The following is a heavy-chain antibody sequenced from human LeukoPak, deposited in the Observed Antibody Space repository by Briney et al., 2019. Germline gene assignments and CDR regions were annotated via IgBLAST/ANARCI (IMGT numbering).Heavy chain of an antibody. V-gene: IGHV1-46*01. CDR3: ARGTTYYYDSSGYLDAFDI. CDR2: INPSGGST. Sequence: ASVKVSCKASGYTFTSYYMHWVRQAPGQGPEWMGIINPSGGSTSYAQKFQGRVTMTRDTSTSTVYMELSSLRSEDTAVYYCARGTTYYYDSSGYLDAFDIWGQGTMVTVSS. CDR1: GYTFTSYY. D-gene: IGHD3-22*01. J-gene: IGHJ3*02.